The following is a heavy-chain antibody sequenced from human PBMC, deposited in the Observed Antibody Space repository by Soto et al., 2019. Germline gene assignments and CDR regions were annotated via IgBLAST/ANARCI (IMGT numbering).Heavy chain of an antibody. CDR1: GYSFTSYH. CDR2: IYPGDSET. CDR3: ARRSYCDGDCTRRPYDYYGMDV. Sequence: EVQLVQSGAEVKKPGGSLKISCKCSGYSFTSYHIVWVRQMPGKVLEWMGIIYPGDSETRYSPSLQGQVTMSADKSTSPAYLQWSSLKASDTAMYYCARRSYCDGDCTRRPYDYYGMDVWGQGTTVTVSS. J-gene: IGHJ6*02. D-gene: IGHD2-21*02. V-gene: IGHV5-51*01.